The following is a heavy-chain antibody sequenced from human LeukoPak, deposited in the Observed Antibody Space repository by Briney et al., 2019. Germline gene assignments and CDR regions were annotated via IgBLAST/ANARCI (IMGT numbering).Heavy chain of an antibody. CDR2: IYHSGST. J-gene: IGHJ3*02. CDR1: GGSISSSNW. V-gene: IGHV4-4*02. Sequence: SGTLSLTCAVSGGSISSSNWWSWVRQPPGKGLEWIGEIYHSGSTNYNPSLKSRVTISVDKSKNQFSLKLSSVTAADTAVYYCARTDDYGDSRGAFDIWGQGTMVTASS. D-gene: IGHD4-17*01. CDR3: ARTDDYGDSRGAFDI.